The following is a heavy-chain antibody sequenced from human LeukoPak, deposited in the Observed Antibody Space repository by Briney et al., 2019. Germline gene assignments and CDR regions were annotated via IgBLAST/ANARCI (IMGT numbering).Heavy chain of an antibody. J-gene: IGHJ4*02. V-gene: IGHV3-30*02. Sequence: GGSLRLSCAASGFVFSDYGMHWVRQAPGKGLEWVAFVRYDGSNEYYADSMKGRFTISRDNSKNTLYLQMNSLRAEDTAVYYCARDVASTDYWGQGTLVTVSS. CDR2: VRYDGSNE. CDR1: GFVFSDYG. CDR3: ARDVASTDY.